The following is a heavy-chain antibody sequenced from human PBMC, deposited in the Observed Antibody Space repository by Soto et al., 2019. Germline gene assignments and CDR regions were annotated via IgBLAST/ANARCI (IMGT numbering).Heavy chain of an antibody. J-gene: IGHJ6*03. CDR3: ARQAGTTWYYYSMDG. CDR1: GGSISSYY. Sequence: SETLSLTCTVSGGSISSYYWNWIRQPPGKGLEWIGYIYYSGSTNYNPSFKSRVTISVDTSKNQFSLKLRSVTAADTAVYYCARQAGTTWYYYSMDGWGTGTTVTVSS. V-gene: IGHV4-59*08. D-gene: IGHD1-1*01. CDR2: IYYSGST.